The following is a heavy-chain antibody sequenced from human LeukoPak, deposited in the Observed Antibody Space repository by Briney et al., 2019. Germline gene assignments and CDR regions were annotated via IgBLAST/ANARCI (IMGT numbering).Heavy chain of an antibody. CDR3: ARDALRLGELSLSFDY. V-gene: IGHV1-2*02. CDR2: INPNSGGT. D-gene: IGHD3-16*02. J-gene: IGHJ4*02. Sequence: ASVKVSCKASGYTFTGYYMHWVRQAPGQGLEWMGWINPNSGGTNYAQKFQGRVTMTRDMSTSTVYMELSSLRSEDTAVYYCARDALRLGELSLSFDYWGQGTLVTVSS. CDR1: GYTFTGYY.